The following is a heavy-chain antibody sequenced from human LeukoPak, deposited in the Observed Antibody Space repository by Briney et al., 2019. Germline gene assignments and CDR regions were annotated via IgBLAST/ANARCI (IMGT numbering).Heavy chain of an antibody. CDR2: IYYSGST. V-gene: IGHV4-59*01. J-gene: IGHJ4*02. Sequence: SETLSLTCTASGGSISSYYWSWIRQPPGKGLEWIGYIYYSGSTNYNPSLKSRVTISVDTSKNQFSLKLSSVTAADTALYYCARGGPWGTGSYYFDYWGQGTLVTVSS. CDR3: ARGGPWGTGSYYFDY. CDR1: GGSISSYY. D-gene: IGHD3/OR15-3a*01.